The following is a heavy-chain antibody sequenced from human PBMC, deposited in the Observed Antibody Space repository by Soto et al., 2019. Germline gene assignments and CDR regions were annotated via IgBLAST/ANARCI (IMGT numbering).Heavy chain of an antibody. CDR3: ATWHLQEHAYDI. V-gene: IGHV3-53*01. CDR2: IYSGGYT. CDR1: GFTVSNNY. J-gene: IGHJ3*02. Sequence: GGSLRLSCAVSGFTVSNNYMSWVRQAPGKGLEGVSVIYSGGYTAYGDSVKGRFTISRDSSRTTVYLQMNSLRPDDTAVYSCATWHLQEHAYDIWGQGTMVTVSS. D-gene: IGHD1-1*01.